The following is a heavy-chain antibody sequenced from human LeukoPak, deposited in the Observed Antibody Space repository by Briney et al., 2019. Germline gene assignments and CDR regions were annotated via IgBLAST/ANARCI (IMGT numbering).Heavy chain of an antibody. CDR2: ISWNSGSI. CDR1: GFSFSSYE. J-gene: IGHJ4*02. Sequence: GGSLSLSCAASGFSFSSYEMNWVRQAPGKGLEWVSGISWNSGSIGYADSVKGRFTISRDNAKNSLYLQMNSLRAEDTALYYCAKARSSGWYSIFDYWGQGTLVTVSS. CDR3: AKARSSGWYSIFDY. D-gene: IGHD6-19*01. V-gene: IGHV3-9*01.